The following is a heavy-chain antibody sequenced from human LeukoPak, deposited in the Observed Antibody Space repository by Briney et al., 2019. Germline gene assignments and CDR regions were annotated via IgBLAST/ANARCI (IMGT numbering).Heavy chain of an antibody. D-gene: IGHD5-18*01. CDR2: IYPDDSDT. Sequence: KGGESLKISCTGSGYSFTNYSIGWVRQMPGKGLEWMGIIYPDDSDTRYRPPFQGQVTISADKSIATAYLQWSSLKASDTAMYYCARLQYSNGYVDYWGQGTLVTVSS. CDR3: ARLQYSNGYVDY. CDR1: GYSFTNYS. J-gene: IGHJ4*02. V-gene: IGHV5-51*01.